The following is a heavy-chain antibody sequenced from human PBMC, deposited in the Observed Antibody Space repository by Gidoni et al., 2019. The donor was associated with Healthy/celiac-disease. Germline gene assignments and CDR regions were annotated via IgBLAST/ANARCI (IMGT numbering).Heavy chain of an antibody. J-gene: IGHJ4*02. Sequence: EVQLLESGGGWVQPGGSLRLPCAASGFTFSSYAMSWVRQAPGQWLEWVSAISGSGGSTYYADSVKGRFTISRDNSKNTLYLQMNSLRAEDTAVYYCAIRPTGGFDYWGQGTLVTVSS. CDR2: ISGSGGST. CDR3: AIRPTGGFDY. D-gene: IGHD3-10*01. CDR1: GFTFSSYA. V-gene: IGHV3-23*01.